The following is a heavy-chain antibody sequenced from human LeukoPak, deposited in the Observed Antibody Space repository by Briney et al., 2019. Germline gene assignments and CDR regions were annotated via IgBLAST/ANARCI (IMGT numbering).Heavy chain of an antibody. CDR2: ISYDGSNK. Sequence: PGRSLRLSCAASGFTLSSYDMHWVRQAPGKGLEWVAVISYDGSNKYYADSVKGRFTISRDNSKNTLYLQMNSLRAEDTAFYYCAKGSAQYSWGQGTLVTVSS. CDR1: GFTLSSYD. CDR3: AKGSAQYS. V-gene: IGHV3-30*18. D-gene: IGHD3-10*01. J-gene: IGHJ4*02.